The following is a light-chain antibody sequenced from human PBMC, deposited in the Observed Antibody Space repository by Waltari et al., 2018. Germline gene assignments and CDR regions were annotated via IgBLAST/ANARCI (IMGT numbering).Light chain of an antibody. CDR2: EVS. CDR3: ASFAGSNTL. CDR1: SPDVGVYNF. Sequence: QSALTQPPSASGSPGQSVTMSCTGTSPDVGVYNFVPWYQQHPGKAPKLFIYEVSERPSGVPDRFSGSKSGNTASLTVSGLQPEDEADYYCASFAGSNTLFGGGTKLTVL. J-gene: IGLJ2*01. V-gene: IGLV2-8*01.